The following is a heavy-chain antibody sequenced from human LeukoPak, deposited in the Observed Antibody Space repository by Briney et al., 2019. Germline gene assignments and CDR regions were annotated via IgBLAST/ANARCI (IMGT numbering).Heavy chain of an antibody. D-gene: IGHD5-24*01. V-gene: IGHV4-4*02. CDR2: IYHSGST. Sequence: SETLSLTCAVSGGSISSSNWWSWVRQPPGKGLEWIGEIYHSGSTNYNPSLKSRVTISVDTSKNQFSLKLSSVTAADTAVYYCARVGRLRWLQLDYWGQGTLVTVSS. J-gene: IGHJ4*02. CDR3: ARVGRLRWLQLDY. CDR1: GGSISSSNW.